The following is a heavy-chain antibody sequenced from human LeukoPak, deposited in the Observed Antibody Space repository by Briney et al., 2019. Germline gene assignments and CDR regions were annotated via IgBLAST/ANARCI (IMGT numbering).Heavy chain of an antibody. Sequence: GGSLRLSCAASGFTFSSYAMSWVRQAPGKGLEWVSAISGSGGSTYYADSVKGRFTISRDNSKNTLYLQMNSLRAEDTAVYYCAKSVQDYYYGSGSYYNEWGQGTLVTVSS. V-gene: IGHV3-23*01. CDR3: AKSVQDYYYGSGSYYNE. J-gene: IGHJ4*02. CDR2: ISGSGGST. CDR1: GFTFSSYA. D-gene: IGHD3-10*01.